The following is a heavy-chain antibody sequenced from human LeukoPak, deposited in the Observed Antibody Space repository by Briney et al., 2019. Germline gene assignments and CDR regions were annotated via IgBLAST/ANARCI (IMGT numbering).Heavy chain of an antibody. Sequence: GRSLRLSCAASGFTFSSYAMHWVRQAPGKGLEWVAVISYDGSNKYYADSVKGRFTISRDNSKNTLYLQMNSLRAEDTAVYYCAKDAVVYSYGLGGFNDYWGQGTLVTVSS. CDR2: ISYDGSNK. J-gene: IGHJ4*02. D-gene: IGHD5-18*01. V-gene: IGHV3-30-3*01. CDR1: GFTFSSYA. CDR3: AKDAVVYSYGLGGFNDY.